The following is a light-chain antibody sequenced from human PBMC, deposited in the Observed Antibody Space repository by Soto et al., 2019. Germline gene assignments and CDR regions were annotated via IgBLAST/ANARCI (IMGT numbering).Light chain of an antibody. J-gene: IGLJ3*02. CDR3: SSYGASSTL. Sequence: QSALTQPASLSGSPGQSITSSCTGTSSDIGSYTYVSWYQQHPGKAPKLMIFDVSYRPSGISDRFSGSKSGNTAALTISGLQPEDEADYYCSSYGASSTLFGGGTKLTVL. V-gene: IGLV2-14*03. CDR2: DVS. CDR1: SSDIGSYTY.